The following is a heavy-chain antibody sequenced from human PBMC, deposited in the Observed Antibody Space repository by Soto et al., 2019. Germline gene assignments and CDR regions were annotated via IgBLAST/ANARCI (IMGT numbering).Heavy chain of an antibody. CDR2: INPNSGGT. Sequence: ASVKVSCKASGYTFTGYYMHWARQAPGQGLEWMGWINPNSGGTNYAQKFQGWVTMTRDTSISTAYMELSRLRSDDTAVYYCARGNEVVSGYPPLDFDYWGQGTLVTVSS. J-gene: IGHJ4*02. CDR3: ARGNEVVSGYPPLDFDY. CDR1: GYTFTGYY. D-gene: IGHD3-22*01. V-gene: IGHV1-2*04.